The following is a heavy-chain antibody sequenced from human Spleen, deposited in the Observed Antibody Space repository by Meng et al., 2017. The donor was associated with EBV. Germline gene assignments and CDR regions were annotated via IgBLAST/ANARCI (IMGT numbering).Heavy chain of an antibody. V-gene: IGHV1-69*01. CDR2: LIPMSGAP. CDR1: GGTFTSDA. Sequence: VLVVKSGAEVKKPGSSVTVSCKTSGGTFTSDAISWVRQAPGQGLEWMGGLIPMSGAPNYAQKFQGRITITADESTSTHYMDLSSLRSEDTAVYYCASESGRGYTPDYWGQGTLVTVSS. D-gene: IGHD3-10*01. CDR3: ASESGRGYTPDY. J-gene: IGHJ4*02.